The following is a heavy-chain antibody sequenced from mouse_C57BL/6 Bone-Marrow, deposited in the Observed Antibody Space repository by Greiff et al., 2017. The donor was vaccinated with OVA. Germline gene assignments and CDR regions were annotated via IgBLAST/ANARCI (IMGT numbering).Heavy chain of an antibody. V-gene: IGHV1-81*01. J-gene: IGHJ3*01. CDR2: IYPRSGNT. CDR1: GYTFTSYG. Sequence: QVQLQQSGAELARPGASVKLSCKASGYTFTSYGISWVKQRTGQGLEWIGEIYPRSGNTYYNEKFKGKATLTADKSSSTAYMELRSLTSEDSAVYFCARETGRFAYWGQGTLVTVSA. D-gene: IGHD4-1*01. CDR3: ARETGRFAY.